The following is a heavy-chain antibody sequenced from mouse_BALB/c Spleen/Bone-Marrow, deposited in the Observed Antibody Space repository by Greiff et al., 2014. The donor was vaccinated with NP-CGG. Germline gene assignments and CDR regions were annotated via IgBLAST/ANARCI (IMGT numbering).Heavy chain of an antibody. J-gene: IGHJ2*01. CDR2: ISDGGSYT. D-gene: IGHD1-1*01. Sequence: DVMLVESGGGLVKPGGSLKLSCAASGFTFSDYYMYWARQTPEKRLEWVATISDGGSYTYYPDSVKGRFTISRDNAKNNLYLQMSSLKSEDTAMYYCARGSSYFDYWGQGTTLTVSS. V-gene: IGHV5-4*02. CDR1: GFTFSDYY. CDR3: ARGSSYFDY.